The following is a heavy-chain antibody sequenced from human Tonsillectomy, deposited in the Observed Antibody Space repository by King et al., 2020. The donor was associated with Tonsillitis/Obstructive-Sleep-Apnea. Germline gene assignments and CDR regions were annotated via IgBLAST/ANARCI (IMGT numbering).Heavy chain of an antibody. CDR1: GFTFGDYA. D-gene: IGHD5-24*01. CDR2: IRSKAYGGTT. Sequence: QLVESGGGLVQPGRSLRLSCTASGFTFGDYAMSWVRQAPGKGLEWVGFIRSKAYGGTTEYAASVKGRFTISRDDSKSIAYLQMNSLKTEDTAVYYCTRDAVLEMATIFYWGQGTLVTVSS. CDR3: TRDAVLEMATIFY. J-gene: IGHJ4*02. V-gene: IGHV3-49*04.